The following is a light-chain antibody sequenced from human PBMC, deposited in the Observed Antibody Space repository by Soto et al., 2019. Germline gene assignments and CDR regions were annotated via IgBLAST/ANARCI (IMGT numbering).Light chain of an antibody. CDR2: GAS. Sequence: VVTQSPATLSVSPGERVTLSCGASQSVRGDFAWYQQKPGQPPRLLIHGASTRTTDIPARFSGSSSGTESTLTISSLQSEDFAVYFCQQYNKWPRTFGQGTKVDIK. J-gene: IGKJ1*01. V-gene: IGKV3-15*01. CDR3: QQYNKWPRT. CDR1: QSVRGD.